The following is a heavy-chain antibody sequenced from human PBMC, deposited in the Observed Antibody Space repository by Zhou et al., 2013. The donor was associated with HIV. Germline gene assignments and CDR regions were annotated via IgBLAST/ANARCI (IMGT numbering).Heavy chain of an antibody. V-gene: IGHV1-69*05. J-gene: IGHJ5*02. CDR2: IIPMFGTT. CDR1: GGTFSRYV. D-gene: IGHD3-22*01. CDR3: ARVNPLTGISMIVVPPGWLDP. Sequence: QVQLVQSGAEVKKPGSSVKVSCQASGGTFSRYVISWVRQAPGQGLEWMGGIIPMFGTTDYAQKFQGRVTITTDGSMNTAYMELSSLRSEDTAVYYCARVNPLTGISMIVVPPGWLDPWGQGTLVTVSS.